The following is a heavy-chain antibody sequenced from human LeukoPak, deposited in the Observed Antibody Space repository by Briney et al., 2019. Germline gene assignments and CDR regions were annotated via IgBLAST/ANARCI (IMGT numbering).Heavy chain of an antibody. Sequence: AGSLRLSCAVSGITLSNYGMTWVRQAPGKGLEWVAGISYSGGSTNYAASVKGRFTISRHNPKNTLYLQMNSLRAEDTAVYFCAKRGVVIRVILVGFHKEAYYFDSWGQGALVTVSS. CDR2: ISYSGGST. V-gene: IGHV3-23*01. CDR1: GITLSNYG. CDR3: AKRGVVIRVILVGFHKEAYYFDS. D-gene: IGHD3-22*01. J-gene: IGHJ4*02.